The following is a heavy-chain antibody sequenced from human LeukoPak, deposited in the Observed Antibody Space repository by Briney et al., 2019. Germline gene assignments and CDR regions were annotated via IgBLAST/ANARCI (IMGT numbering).Heavy chain of an antibody. D-gene: IGHD6-13*01. CDR2: IYYSGST. Sequence: SETLSLTCTVSGGSISSYYWSWIRQPPGKGLEWIGYIYYSGSTNHNPSLKSRVTISVDTSKNQFSLKLSSVTAADTAVYYCARDLHLPSSWHSKYNWFDPWGQGTLVTVSS. CDR1: GGSISSYY. J-gene: IGHJ5*02. CDR3: ARDLHLPSSWHSKYNWFDP. V-gene: IGHV4-59*01.